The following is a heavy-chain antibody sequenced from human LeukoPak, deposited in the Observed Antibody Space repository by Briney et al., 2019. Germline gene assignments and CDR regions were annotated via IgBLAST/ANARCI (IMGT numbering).Heavy chain of an antibody. CDR1: GYTLTQLS. CDR3: ATNRQIMILGVVIMPAFDI. CDR2: FDVEDGEI. V-gene: IGHV1-24*01. D-gene: IGHD3-3*01. Sequence: ASVKVSCKVSGYTLTQLSVHWVRQAPGKGLGWMGGFDVEDGEIIYAQKFQGRVTMTEDTSTDTAYIELSSLRSEDTAVYYCATNRQIMILGVVIMPAFDIWGQGTMVTVSS. J-gene: IGHJ3*02.